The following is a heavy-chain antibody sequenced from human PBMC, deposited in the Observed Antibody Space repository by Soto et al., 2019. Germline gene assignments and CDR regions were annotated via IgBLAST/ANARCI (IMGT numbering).Heavy chain of an antibody. Sequence: PGESLKISCKGSGYSFTSYWIGWVGQMPGKGLEWMGIIYPGDSDTRYSPSFQGQVTISADKSISTAYLQWSSLKASDTAMYYCARKVAAAGTWSWFDPWGQGTLVTVSS. CDR3: ARKVAAAGTWSWFDP. CDR1: GYSFTSYW. V-gene: IGHV5-51*01. D-gene: IGHD6-13*01. CDR2: IYPGDSDT. J-gene: IGHJ5*02.